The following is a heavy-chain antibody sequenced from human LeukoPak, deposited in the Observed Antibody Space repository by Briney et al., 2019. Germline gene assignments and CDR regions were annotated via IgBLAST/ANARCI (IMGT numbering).Heavy chain of an antibody. D-gene: IGHD5-24*01. CDR3: ARGSRESDWFDP. V-gene: IGHV3-30-3*01. J-gene: IGHJ5*02. CDR1: GFTFSSYA. CDR2: ISYDGSNK. Sequence: GGSLRLSCAASGFTFSSYAMHWVRQAPGKGLEWVAVISYDGSNKYHADSVKGRFTISRDNSKNTLYLQMNSLRAEDTAVYYCARGSRESDWFDPWGQGTLVTVSS.